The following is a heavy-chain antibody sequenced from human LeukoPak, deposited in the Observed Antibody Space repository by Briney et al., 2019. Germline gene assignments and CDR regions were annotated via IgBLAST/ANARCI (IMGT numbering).Heavy chain of an antibody. CDR1: GFTFSSYW. CDR3: ARAGRPSIAAAGTLWFDP. Sequence: QPGGSLRLSCAASGFTFSSYWMHWVRQAPGKGLVWVSRINSDGSSTSYADSVKGRFTISRDNAKNTLYLQMNSLRAEDTAVYYCARAGRPSIAAAGTLWFDPWGQGTLVTVSS. D-gene: IGHD6-13*01. CDR2: INSDGSST. V-gene: IGHV3-74*01. J-gene: IGHJ5*02.